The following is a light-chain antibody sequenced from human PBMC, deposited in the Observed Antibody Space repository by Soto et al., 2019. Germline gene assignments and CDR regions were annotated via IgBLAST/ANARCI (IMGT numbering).Light chain of an antibody. CDR2: GAS. CDR3: QQYNNWPPWT. J-gene: IGKJ1*01. Sequence: EVVMTQSPATLSVSPGERATLSCRASQSISSDLAWYQQKPGQAPRLLLYGASTRASDSPARFSGSGSGTEFTLTISSLQSADFSVYYCQQYNNWPPWTFGQGTKVEFK. V-gene: IGKV3-15*01. CDR1: QSISSD.